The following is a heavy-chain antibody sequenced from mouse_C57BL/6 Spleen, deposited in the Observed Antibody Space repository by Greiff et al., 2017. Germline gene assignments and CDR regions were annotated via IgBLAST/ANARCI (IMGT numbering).Heavy chain of an antibody. J-gene: IGHJ1*03. CDR2: IYPGDGDT. D-gene: IGHD1-1*01. CDR1: GYAFSSSW. Sequence: QVQLKESGPELVKPGASVKISCKASGYAFSSSWMNWVKQRPGKGLEWIGRIYPGDGDTNYNGKFKGKATLTADKSSSTAYMQLSSLTSEDSAVYCCASEENYGSSHWYFDVWGTGTTVTVSS. V-gene: IGHV1-82*01. CDR3: ASEENYGSSHWYFDV.